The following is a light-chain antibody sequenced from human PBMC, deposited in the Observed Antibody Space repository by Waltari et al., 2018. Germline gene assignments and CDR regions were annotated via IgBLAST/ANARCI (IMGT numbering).Light chain of an antibody. CDR3: QVWDGDADHPV. CDR1: ELRQKT. CDR2: DDT. J-gene: IGLJ2*01. Sequence: YELTQPPSVSVAPGKTAQTSCGGHELRQKTVHWYQQKPGQAPVLVISDDTVRPSGIPKRISGSDTATLTIARVEAGDEAVYYCQVWDGDADHPVFGGGTKLTVL. V-gene: IGLV3-21*03.